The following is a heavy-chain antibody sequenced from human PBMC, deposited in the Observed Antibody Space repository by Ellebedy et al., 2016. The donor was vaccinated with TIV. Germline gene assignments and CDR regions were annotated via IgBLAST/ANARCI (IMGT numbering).Heavy chain of an antibody. CDR1: GYTFTSCY. V-gene: IGHV1-46*04. CDR3: ARVSSGSYESDY. D-gene: IGHD1-26*01. Sequence: AASVKVSCNASGYTFTSCYMLWVRQAPGQGLEWVGIINPSGGNTTYAQKLQGRVTMTRDTSTSTVYMELSSLRSEDTAMYYCARVSSGSYESDYWGQGTLVTVSS. CDR2: INPSGGNT. J-gene: IGHJ4*02.